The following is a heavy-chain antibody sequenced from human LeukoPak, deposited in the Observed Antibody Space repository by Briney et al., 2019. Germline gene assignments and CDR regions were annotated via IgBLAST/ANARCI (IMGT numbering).Heavy chain of an antibody. V-gene: IGHV4-34*01. D-gene: IGHD2-15*01. CDR1: GGSFSGYY. J-gene: IGHJ4*02. CDR2: INHSGST. Sequence: SETLSLTCAVYGGSFSGYYWSWIRQPPGKGLEWNGEINHSGSTNYNPSLKNRVTISVDTSKNQFSLKLSSVTAADTAVYYCARGRTRLAAQRALDYWGQGTLVTVSS. CDR3: ARGRTRLAAQRALDY.